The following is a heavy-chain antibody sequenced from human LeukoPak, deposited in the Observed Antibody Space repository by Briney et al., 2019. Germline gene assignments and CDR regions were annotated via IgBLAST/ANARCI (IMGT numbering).Heavy chain of an antibody. J-gene: IGHJ4*02. CDR1: NLSISIYY. V-gene: IGHV4-59*01. Sequence: TSSETLSLTCTVSNLSISIYYWSWIRQSQGPGLEWIGYIYYSGSANYNPSLKSRVTLSVDTSKNQFSLKLHSVTAADTAIYYCARGPYRPFDYWGQGTLVTVSS. CDR3: ARGPYRPFDY. CDR2: IYYSGSA. D-gene: IGHD3-16*01.